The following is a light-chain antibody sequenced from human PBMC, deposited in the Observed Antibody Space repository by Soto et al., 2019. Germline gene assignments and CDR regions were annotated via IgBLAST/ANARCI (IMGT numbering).Light chain of an antibody. CDR3: QQSHSTPIT. CDR2: AAS. Sequence: DIQMTQSPSSLSASVGDRVTITCRTSQSLSTYLNWYPQKPGEAPKLLIYAASSLQGRVPSKFSGSVSGTDFNLTISSLQPEDFATDYGQQSHSTPITFGKGTVLDSK. V-gene: IGKV1-39*01. J-gene: IGKJ5*01. CDR1: QSLSTY.